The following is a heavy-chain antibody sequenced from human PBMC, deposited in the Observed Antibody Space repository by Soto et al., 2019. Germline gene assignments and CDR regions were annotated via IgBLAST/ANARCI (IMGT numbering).Heavy chain of an antibody. D-gene: IGHD6-13*01. CDR1: GFSFSSYA. Sequence: EVQLLESGGGLVQPGGSLRLSCVGSGFSFSSYAMNWVRQAPGQGLEWVSGISGSGGTTFYADSVKGRFTISRDNSKNALYLQTNSQRAEDTAVYYCAKELGYSSSWYYVLHIWGQGTMVTVSS. CDR3: AKELGYSSSWYYVLHI. J-gene: IGHJ3*02. CDR2: ISGSGGTT. V-gene: IGHV3-23*01.